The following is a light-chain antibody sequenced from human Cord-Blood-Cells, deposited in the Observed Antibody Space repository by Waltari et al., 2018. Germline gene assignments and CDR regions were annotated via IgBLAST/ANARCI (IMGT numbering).Light chain of an antibody. V-gene: IGLV4-69*01. J-gene: IGLJ3*02. CDR2: LNSAGSH. Sequence: QLVLTQSPSASASLGASVKLTCTLSSGHSSYALAWPQQQPEKGPRYLMKLNSAGSHSKGDGIPDRFSGSSSGAERYLTISSLQSEDEADYYCQTWGTGNWVFGGGTKLTVL. CDR3: QTWGTGNWV. CDR1: SGHSSYA.